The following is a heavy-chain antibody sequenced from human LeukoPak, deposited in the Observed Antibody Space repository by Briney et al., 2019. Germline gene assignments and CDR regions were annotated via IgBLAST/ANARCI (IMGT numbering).Heavy chain of an antibody. CDR2: ISGRGGST. CDR3: ARTPDYGDLLGAFDI. V-gene: IGHV3-23*01. D-gene: IGHD4-17*01. J-gene: IGHJ3*02. CDR1: GFTFSSYA. Sequence: GGSLRLSCAASGFTFSSYAMSWVRQAPGKGLEWVSAISGRGGSTYYADSVKGRFTISRDNSKNSLYLQMNSLRAEDTALYHCARTPDYGDLLGAFDIWGQGTMVTVSS.